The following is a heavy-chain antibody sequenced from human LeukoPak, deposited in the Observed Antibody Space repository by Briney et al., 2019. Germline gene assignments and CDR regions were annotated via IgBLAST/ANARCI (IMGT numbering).Heavy chain of an antibody. Sequence: GGSLRLSCAVSGFSFTNFWMSWVRQAPGRGLEWVANIHPEGNEKYHVESVKGRFTISRDNTKNLLFLQMNGLRVEDTAVYYCARGDAFSGDHWGQGTLVTVFS. J-gene: IGHJ4*02. CDR2: IHPEGNEK. V-gene: IGHV3-7*04. CDR1: GFSFTNFW. CDR3: ARGDAFSGDH.